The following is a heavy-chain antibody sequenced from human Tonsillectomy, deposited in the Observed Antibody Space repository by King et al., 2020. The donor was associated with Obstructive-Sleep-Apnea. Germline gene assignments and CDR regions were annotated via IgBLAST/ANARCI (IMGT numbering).Heavy chain of an antibody. CDR3: AIAPYSGSYSFDY. CDR2: ISSSSSTI. Sequence: VQLVESGGGLVQPGGSLRLSCAASGFTFSSYSMNWVRQAPGKGQEWVSYISSSSSTIYYADSVKGRFTISRDNAKNSLYLQMNSLRAEDTAVYYCAIAPYSGSYSFDYWGQGTLVTVS. J-gene: IGHJ4*02. V-gene: IGHV3-48*04. CDR1: GFTFSSYS. D-gene: IGHD1-26*01.